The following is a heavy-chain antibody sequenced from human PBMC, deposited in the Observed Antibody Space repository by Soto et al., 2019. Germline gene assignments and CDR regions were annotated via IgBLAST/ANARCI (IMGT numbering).Heavy chain of an antibody. Sequence: SQTLSLTCAISGDSVSSNSAAWNWIRQSPSRGLEWLGRTYYRSKWYNDYAVSVKSRITINPDTSKNQFSLQLNSVTPEDTAVYYCACGSSSWYRPLLDYWGQGTLVTVSS. V-gene: IGHV6-1*01. J-gene: IGHJ4*02. D-gene: IGHD6-13*01. CDR2: TYYRSKWYN. CDR1: GDSVSSNSAA. CDR3: ACGSSSWYRPLLDY.